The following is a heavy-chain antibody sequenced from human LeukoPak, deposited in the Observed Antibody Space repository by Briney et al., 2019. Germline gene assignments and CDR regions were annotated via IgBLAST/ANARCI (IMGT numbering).Heavy chain of an antibody. CDR2: IYHSGST. CDR3: ARVRYCSGGSCRELFDY. CDR1: GYSISSGYD. Sequence: SETLSLTCAVSGYSISSGYDWGWIRQPPGKGLEWIGSIYHSGSTYYNPSLKSRVTISVDTSKNQFSLKLSSVTAADTAVYYCARVRYCSGGSCRELFDYWGQGTLVTVSS. D-gene: IGHD2-15*01. J-gene: IGHJ4*02. V-gene: IGHV4-38-2*01.